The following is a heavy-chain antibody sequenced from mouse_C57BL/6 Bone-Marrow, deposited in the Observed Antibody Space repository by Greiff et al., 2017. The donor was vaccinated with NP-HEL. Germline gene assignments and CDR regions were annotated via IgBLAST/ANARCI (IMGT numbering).Heavy chain of an antibody. CDR2: INPSTGGT. CDR1: GYSFTGYY. V-gene: IGHV1-42*01. D-gene: IGHD2-4*01. J-gene: IGHJ4*01. CDR3: ATRYDYDYAKDY. Sequence: VQLQQSGPELVKPGASVKISCKASGYSFTGYYMNWVKQSPEKSLEWIGEINPSTGGTTYNQKFKAKATLTVDKSSSTAYMQLKSLTSEDSAVYYCATRYDYDYAKDYWGQGTSVTVSS.